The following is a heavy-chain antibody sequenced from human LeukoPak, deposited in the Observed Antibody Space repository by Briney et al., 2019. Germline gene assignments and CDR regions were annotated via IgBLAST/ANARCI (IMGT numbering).Heavy chain of an antibody. CDR1: EFTFSNYA. Sequence: QPGGSLRLSCAASEFTFSNYAMNWVRQARGKGLEWVSGISGGGGSTYYADSVKGRFTISRDISKNTVYLQMNSLRAEDTAVYYCASSLEGNFWSGYHFWGQGTLVTVSS. CDR2: ISGGGGST. V-gene: IGHV3-23*01. D-gene: IGHD3-3*01. CDR3: ASSLEGNFWSGYHF. J-gene: IGHJ4*02.